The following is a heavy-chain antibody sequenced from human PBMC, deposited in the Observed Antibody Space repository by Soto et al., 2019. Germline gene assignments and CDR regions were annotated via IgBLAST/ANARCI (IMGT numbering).Heavy chain of an antibody. V-gene: IGHV4-59*01. CDR2: IYYSGST. Sequence: SETLSLTCTVSGGSISSYYWSWIRQPPGKGLEWIGYIYYSGSTNYNPSLKSRVTISVDTSKNQFSLKLSSVTAADTAVYYCARVGGSSYYYGSGNDSMDVWGQGTTVTVSS. D-gene: IGHD3-10*01. CDR1: GGSISSYY. J-gene: IGHJ6*02. CDR3: ARVGGSSYYYGSGNDSMDV.